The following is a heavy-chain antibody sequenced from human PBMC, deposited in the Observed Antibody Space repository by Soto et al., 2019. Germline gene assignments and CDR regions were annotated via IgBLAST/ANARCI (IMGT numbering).Heavy chain of an antibody. CDR1: GYSISNGYH. V-gene: IGHV4-38-2*01. CDR3: ARATYDSLDY. D-gene: IGHD3-9*01. J-gene: IGHJ4*02. Sequence: PSETLSLTCDVSGYSISNGYHWGCIRQPPGKGLEWIGNIYHSGTTYYNPSLKSRVTISVDTSKNHFSLKLSSVTAADTAVYYCARATYDSLDYWGQGTLVTVSS. CDR2: IYHSGTT.